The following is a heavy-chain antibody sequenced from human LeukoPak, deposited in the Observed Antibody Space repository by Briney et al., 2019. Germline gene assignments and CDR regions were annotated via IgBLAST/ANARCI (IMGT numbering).Heavy chain of an antibody. V-gene: IGHV3-9*01. CDR3: AKERDGYNYRSPVAVDI. CDR2: ISWNSGSI. D-gene: IGHD5-24*01. CDR1: GFTFDDYA. J-gene: IGHJ3*02. Sequence: GRSLRLSCAASGFTFDDYAMHWVRQAPGKGLEWVSGISWNSGSIGYADSVKGRFTISRDNAKNSLYLQMNSLRAEDTALYYCAKERDGYNYRSPVAVDIWGQGTMVTVSS.